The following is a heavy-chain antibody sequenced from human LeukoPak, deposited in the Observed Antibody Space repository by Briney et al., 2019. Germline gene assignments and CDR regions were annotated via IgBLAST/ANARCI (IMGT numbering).Heavy chain of an antibody. V-gene: IGHV3-74*01. CDR1: GFTFSTSW. J-gene: IGHJ4*02. D-gene: IGHD6-13*01. CDR3: TRVRSSSWYDY. CDR2: IIGDGTTT. Sequence: QPGGSLRLSCATSGFTFSTSWMHWVRQAPGKGLVWVSRIIGDGTTTTYADSVKGRFTISRDNAKNTLFLQMNSLRVDDTAVYYCTRVRSSSWYDYWGQGALVTVSS.